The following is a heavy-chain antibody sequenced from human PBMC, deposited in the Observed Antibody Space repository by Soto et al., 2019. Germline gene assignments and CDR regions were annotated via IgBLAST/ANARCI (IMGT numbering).Heavy chain of an antibody. CDR3: AHTKDSSGFLTS. J-gene: IGHJ5*02. D-gene: IGHD3-22*01. V-gene: IGHV2-5*01. CDR1: GFSLSVYGVR. Sequence: SCPTLVNPTQTLTLTCSFSGFSLSVYGVRVIWFRQPPGETLEWLALIHWNDDKRYSPYLKSRLTITKDTSKNQVVLTLTNLDPLDTGTYFCAHTKDSSGFLTSWGQGILVTVSS. CDR2: IHWNDDK.